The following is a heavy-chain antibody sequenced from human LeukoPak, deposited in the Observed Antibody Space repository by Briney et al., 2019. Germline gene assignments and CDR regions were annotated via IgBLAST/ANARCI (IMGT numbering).Heavy chain of an antibody. Sequence: PSETLSLTCTVSGGSISSYYWSWIRQPPGKGLEWIGYIYYSGSTNYNPSLKSRVTISVDTSKNQFSLKLSSVTAADTAVYYCARGEVGYSYGLDAFDVWGQGTMVTVSS. J-gene: IGHJ3*01. D-gene: IGHD5-18*01. CDR2: IYYSGST. V-gene: IGHV4-59*12. CDR1: GGSISSYY. CDR3: ARGEVGYSYGLDAFDV.